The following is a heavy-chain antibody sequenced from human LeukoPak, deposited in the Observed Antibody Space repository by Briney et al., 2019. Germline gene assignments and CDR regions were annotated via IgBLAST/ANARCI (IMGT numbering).Heavy chain of an antibody. D-gene: IGHD4-17*01. CDR1: GGSISSSSYY. V-gene: IGHV4-39*07. J-gene: IGHJ4*02. CDR2: IYYSGST. CDR3: ARVDYGVQRGAQFDY. Sequence: SETLSFTCTVSGGSISSSSYYWGWIRQPPGKGLEWIGSIYYSGSTYYNPSLKSRVTISVDTSKNQFSLKLSSVTAADTAVYYCARVDYGVQRGAQFDYWGQGTLVTVSS.